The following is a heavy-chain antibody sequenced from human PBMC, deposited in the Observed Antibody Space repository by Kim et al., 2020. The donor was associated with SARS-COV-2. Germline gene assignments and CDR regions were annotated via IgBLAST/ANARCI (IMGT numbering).Heavy chain of an antibody. Sequence: ASTFYADSVNGRFTISRGNTKNNLHRDMSSLRVEDTAVYYCAKGLGSIDVWGQGTTVTVSS. D-gene: IGHD3-3*02. CDR3: AKGLGSIDV. J-gene: IGHJ6*02. CDR2: AST. V-gene: IGHV3-23*01.